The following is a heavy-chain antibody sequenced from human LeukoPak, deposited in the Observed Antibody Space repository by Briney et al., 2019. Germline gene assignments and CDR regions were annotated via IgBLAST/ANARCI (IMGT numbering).Heavy chain of an antibody. CDR1: GGSVSSGGYY. Sequence: SETLSLTCTVSGGSVSSGGYYWSWIRQHPGKGLEWIGYIYYSGSTYYNPSLKSRVTISVDTSKNQFSLKLSSVTAADTAVYYCAREIAVAAYYYYYYYMDVWGKGTTVTVSS. V-gene: IGHV4-31*03. CDR3: AREIAVAAYYYYYYYMDV. CDR2: IYYSGST. D-gene: IGHD6-19*01. J-gene: IGHJ6*03.